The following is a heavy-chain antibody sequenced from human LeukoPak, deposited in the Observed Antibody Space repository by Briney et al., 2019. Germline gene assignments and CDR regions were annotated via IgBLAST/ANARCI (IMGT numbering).Heavy chain of an antibody. J-gene: IGHJ6*02. CDR1: GYTLTELS. Sequence: ASVKVSCKVSGYTLTELSMHWVRQAPGKGLEWMGGFDPEDGETIYAQRFQGRVTMTEDTSTDTAYMELRSLRSEDTAVYYCATQVSANKMYGMDVWGQGTTVTVSS. V-gene: IGHV1-24*01. CDR3: ATQVSANKMYGMDV. D-gene: IGHD1/OR15-1a*01. CDR2: FDPEDGET.